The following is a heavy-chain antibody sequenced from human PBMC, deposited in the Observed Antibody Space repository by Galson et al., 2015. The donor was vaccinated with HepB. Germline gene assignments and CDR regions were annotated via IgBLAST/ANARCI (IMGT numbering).Heavy chain of an antibody. CDR3: ARHDSRDGFIDL. Sequence: QSGAEVKKPGESLTISCKASGYGFTENWITWVRQRPGEGLEWMGRIDPSNSYTNYSPSFGGHVTISGDQSLSTAHLQWRSLKVSDSALYYCARHDSRDGFIDLWGQGTLLTVSS. CDR1: GYGFTENW. D-gene: IGHD5-24*01. V-gene: IGHV5-10-1*01. CDR2: IDPSNSYT. J-gene: IGHJ4*01.